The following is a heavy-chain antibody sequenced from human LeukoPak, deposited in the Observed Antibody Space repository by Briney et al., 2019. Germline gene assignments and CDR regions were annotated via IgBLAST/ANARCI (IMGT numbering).Heavy chain of an antibody. CDR2: MNPNSGNT. V-gene: IGHV1-8*01. J-gene: IGHJ3*01. D-gene: IGHD3-10*01. CDR3: ARAPRGSYYEAFDV. CDR1: GYTFTSYD. Sequence: ASVKVSCKASGYTFTSYDINWVRQATGQGLEWMGWMNPNSGNTGYAQKFPGRVTMARNTSISTAYMELSSLRSEDTAVYYCARAPRGSYYEAFDVWGQGTLVTVSS.